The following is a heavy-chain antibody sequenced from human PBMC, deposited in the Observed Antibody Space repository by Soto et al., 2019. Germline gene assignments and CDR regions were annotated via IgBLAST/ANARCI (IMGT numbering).Heavy chain of an antibody. CDR3: ARERKDYYDSSGYFDY. CDR2: TFYSGST. CDR1: GGSISSYY. D-gene: IGHD3-22*01. Sequence: SETLSLTCTVSGGSISSYYWSWIRQPPGKGLEWIGYTFYSGSTNYNSSLKSRVIISVDTSKNQFSLKLNSVTAADTAVYYCARERKDYYDSSGYFDYWGQGPLVTVSS. V-gene: IGHV4-59*01. J-gene: IGHJ4*02.